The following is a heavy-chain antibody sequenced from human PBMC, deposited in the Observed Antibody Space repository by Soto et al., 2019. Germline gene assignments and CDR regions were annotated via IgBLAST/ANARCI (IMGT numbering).Heavy chain of an antibody. D-gene: IGHD3-3*01. J-gene: IGHJ6*03. CDR2: IGSKANNYAT. CDR1: GFTFSGPL. CDR3: SRQASDFWSGKPQYYMDV. V-gene: IGHV3-73*01. Sequence: EVQLVESGGGLVQPGGSLKLSCEASGFTFSGPLMPWVRQVSGKGLEWVGGIGSKANNYATAYGASVKGRFTISRDDSKNTAYLQMNSLKTEDTAVYYCSRQASDFWSGKPQYYMDVWGKGTTVTVSS.